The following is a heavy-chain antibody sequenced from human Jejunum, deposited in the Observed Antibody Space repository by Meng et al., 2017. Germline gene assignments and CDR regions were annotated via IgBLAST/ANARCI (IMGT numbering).Heavy chain of an antibody. V-gene: IGHV4-4*02. J-gene: IGHJ4*02. Sequence: QVMLQSAGPGLLKPSGTLSLTCGVSGGSISSSDWWSWVRQPPGKGLEWIGEIHHSGSTNYNPSLKSRVTISVDKSKNQFSLKLSSVTAADTAVYYCAREWSGSFRHFDYWGQGTLVTVSS. CDR2: IHHSGST. CDR3: AREWSGSFRHFDY. D-gene: IGHD3-16*02. CDR1: GGSISSSDW.